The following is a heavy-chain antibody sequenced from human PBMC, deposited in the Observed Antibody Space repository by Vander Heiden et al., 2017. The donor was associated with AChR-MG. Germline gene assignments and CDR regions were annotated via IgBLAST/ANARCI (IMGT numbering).Heavy chain of an antibody. D-gene: IGHD6-13*01. CDR2: ISGSGGST. Sequence: EVQLLASGGGLVQPGGSLRLSCAASGFTFSSEGMSWVRQGPGKGLEWVSAISGSGGSTYYADSVKGRFTISRDNSKNTLYLQMNSLRAEDTAVYYCAKGGSSWYYFDYWGQGTLVTVSS. CDR1: GFTFSSEG. J-gene: IGHJ4*02. V-gene: IGHV3-23*01. CDR3: AKGGSSWYYFDY.